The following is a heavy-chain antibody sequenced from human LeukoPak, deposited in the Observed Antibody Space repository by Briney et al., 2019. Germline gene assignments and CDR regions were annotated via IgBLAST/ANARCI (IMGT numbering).Heavy chain of an antibody. V-gene: IGHV3-7*03. D-gene: IGHD4-17*01. Sequence: GGSLRLSCTASGFNFSTSWMSWVRQAPGKGLEWLANLKEDGGEKYYVDSVKGRFTISRDNSKNTLYLQMNSLRAEDTAVYYCAKDYGDYAVYYFDYWGQGTLVTVSS. J-gene: IGHJ4*02. CDR3: AKDYGDYAVYYFDY. CDR1: GFNFSTSW. CDR2: LKEDGGEK.